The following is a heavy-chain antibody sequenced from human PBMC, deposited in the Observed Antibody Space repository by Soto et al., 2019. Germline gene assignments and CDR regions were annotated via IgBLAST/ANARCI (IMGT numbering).Heavy chain of an antibody. Sequence: EVQLVESGGGLVQPGGSLGLSFAASGFTVSSSHMSWVRQAPGKGLEWVSVIYNGGSTYYADSVKGRFTISRDNSNNTLYLQMNSLRAEDTAVYYCARVPGGGILNYWGQGTLVTVSS. CDR3: ARVPGGGILNY. D-gene: IGHD2-15*01. CDR2: IYNGGST. V-gene: IGHV3-66*01. CDR1: GFTVSSSH. J-gene: IGHJ4*02.